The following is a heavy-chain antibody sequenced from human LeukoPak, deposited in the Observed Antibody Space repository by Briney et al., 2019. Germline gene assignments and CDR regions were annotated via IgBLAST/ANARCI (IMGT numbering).Heavy chain of an antibody. V-gene: IGHV4-4*02. Sequence: SGTLSLTCAVSGGSISTSNGWTWVRQPPGKGLEWIGEIFHTGSTNYNPSLKSRVTISLDKSNNQFSPRVTSVTAADTALYFCARAPHTSPTDYYFYFWGPGTLVTVSS. CDR2: IFHTGST. CDR3: ARAPHTSPTDYYFYF. D-gene: IGHD1-14*01. CDR1: GGSISTSNG. J-gene: IGHJ4*02.